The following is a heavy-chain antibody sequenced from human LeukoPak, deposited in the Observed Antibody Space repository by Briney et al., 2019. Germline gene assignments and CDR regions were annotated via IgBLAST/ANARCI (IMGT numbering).Heavy chain of an antibody. D-gene: IGHD6-13*01. J-gene: IGHJ4*02. V-gene: IGHV3-7*01. CDR2: IKQDGSEK. Sequence: GGSLRLSCAASGFTFDDYGMSWARQAPGKGLEWVANIKQDGSEKYYVDSVKGRFTISRDNAKNSLYLQMNSLRAEDTAVYYCARVRVAAALNDHYFDYWGQGTLVTVSS. CDR1: GFTFDDYG. CDR3: ARVRVAAALNDHYFDY.